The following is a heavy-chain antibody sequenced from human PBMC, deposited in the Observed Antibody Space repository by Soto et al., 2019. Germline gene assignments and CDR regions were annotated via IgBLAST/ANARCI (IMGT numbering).Heavy chain of an antibody. J-gene: IGHJ5*02. CDR2: IRQDGSET. D-gene: IGHD2-2*01. CDR1: GFDFSRYW. Sequence: GGSLRLSCAASGFDFSRYWMSCVRQAPGKGLEWVANIRQDGSETYYVESVEGRFTISRDNAENALFLQMNRLRAEDTAVYYCVRFVYCTSTSCPRWFVPWGRGTLVTVSS. V-gene: IGHV3-7*03. CDR3: VRFVYCTSTSCPRWFVP.